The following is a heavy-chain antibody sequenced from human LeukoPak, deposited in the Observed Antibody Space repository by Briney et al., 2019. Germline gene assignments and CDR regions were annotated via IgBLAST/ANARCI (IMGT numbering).Heavy chain of an antibody. D-gene: IGHD3-22*01. J-gene: IGHJ4*02. CDR3: AKDRLEAYDSSGYYSD. Sequence: PGRSLRLSCAASGFTFDDYAMHWVRQAPGKGLEWVSGIRWNSGSIGYADSVKGRFTISRDNAKNSLYLQMNSLRAEDTALYYCAKDRLEAYDSSGYYSDWGQGTLVTVSS. CDR1: GFTFDDYA. CDR2: IRWNSGSI. V-gene: IGHV3-9*01.